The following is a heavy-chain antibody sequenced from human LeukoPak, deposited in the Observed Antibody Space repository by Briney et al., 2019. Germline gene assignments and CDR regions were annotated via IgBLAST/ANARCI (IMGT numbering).Heavy chain of an antibody. V-gene: IGHV1-2*02. CDR3: ARRLPGYCSGGSCWWFDP. Sequence: GASVKVSCKASGYTFTGYYMHWVRQAPGQGLEWMGWINPNSGGTNYAQKFQGRVTMTRDTSISTAYMELSRLRSDDTAVYYCARRLPGYCSGGSCWWFDPWGQGTLVTVSS. CDR1: GYTFTGYY. J-gene: IGHJ5*02. D-gene: IGHD2-15*01. CDR2: INPNSGGT.